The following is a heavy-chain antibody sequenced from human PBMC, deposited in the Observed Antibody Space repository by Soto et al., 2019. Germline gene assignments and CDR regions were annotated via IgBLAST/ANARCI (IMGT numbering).Heavy chain of an antibody. V-gene: IGHV4-34*12. CDR2: IIHTGST. D-gene: IGHD2-2*01. CDR1: GGSFSGYY. CDR3: ARIAQPPSDY. Sequence: SETLSLTCGVYGGSFSGYYWSWIRQPPGKGLEWIGEIIHTGSTNYNPSLKRRVTISMDKSRKQLSLNLSSVTAADTAVYYCARIAQPPSDYWGQGTLVTVSS. J-gene: IGHJ4*02.